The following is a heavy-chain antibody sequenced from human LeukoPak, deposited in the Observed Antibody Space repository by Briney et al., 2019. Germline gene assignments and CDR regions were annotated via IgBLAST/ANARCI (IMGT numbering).Heavy chain of an antibody. CDR1: GGSISSGSYY. V-gene: IGHV4-61*02. D-gene: IGHD2-8*01. CDR2: ICTSGST. Sequence: PSETLSLTCTVSGGSISSGSYYWSWIRQPAGKGLEWIGRICTSGSTNYNPSLKSRVTISVDTSKNQFSLKLSSVTAADTAVYYCASEGCTNGVCPNWFDPWGQGTLVTVSS. CDR3: ASEGCTNGVCPNWFDP. J-gene: IGHJ5*02.